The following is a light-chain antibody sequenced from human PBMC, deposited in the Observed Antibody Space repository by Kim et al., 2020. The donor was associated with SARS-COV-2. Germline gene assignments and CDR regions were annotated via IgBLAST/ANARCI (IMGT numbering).Light chain of an antibody. CDR3: QQYKSYPWT. Sequence: DIQMTQSPSTLSASVGDRVTITCRASQTISSWLAWYQQKPGKAPKVLIYKASTLESGVPSRFSGSESGTEFTLTISSLQPDDSATYYCQQYKSYPWTFGQGTKVDIK. CDR1: QTISSW. V-gene: IGKV1-5*03. J-gene: IGKJ1*01. CDR2: KAS.